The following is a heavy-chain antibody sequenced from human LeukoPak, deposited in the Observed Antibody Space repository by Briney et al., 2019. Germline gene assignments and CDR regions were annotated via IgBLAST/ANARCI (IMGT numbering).Heavy chain of an antibody. J-gene: IGHJ6*03. CDR2: ISIDGGRT. V-gene: IGHV3-23*01. CDR3: ARKGIGSSRYQNMDV. Sequence: GGSLRLSCAASGFTFSSYAMSWARQAPGKGPERVSTISIDGGRTYYADSVKGRFTVSRDTSKNTLYLQMNSLRAEDTAVYYCARKGIGSSRYQNMDVWGKGTTVTVSS. D-gene: IGHD6-25*01. CDR1: GFTFSSYA.